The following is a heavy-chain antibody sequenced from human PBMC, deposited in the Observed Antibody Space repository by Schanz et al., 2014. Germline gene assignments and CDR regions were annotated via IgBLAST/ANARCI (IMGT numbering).Heavy chain of an antibody. CDR1: GFTFSSYV. Sequence: QVQLVESGGGVVQPGGSLRLSCAASGFTFSSYVMHWVRQAPGRGLEWVALIRYDGSNKYYADSVKGRFTISRDNSKNTLDLQMNSLRAEDTAVYYCAKGTSGSYDTNFDYWGQGTLVTVSS. CDR3: AKGTSGSYDTNFDY. D-gene: IGHD1-26*01. J-gene: IGHJ4*02. CDR2: IRYDGSNK. V-gene: IGHV3-30*02.